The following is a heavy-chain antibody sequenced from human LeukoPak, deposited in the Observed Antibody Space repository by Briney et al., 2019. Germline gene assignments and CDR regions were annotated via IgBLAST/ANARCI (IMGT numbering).Heavy chain of an antibody. CDR1: GGSISSGSYY. CDR2: IFYTGST. Sequence: SGTLSLTCTVSGGSISSGSYYWGWIRQPPGKGLEWIGSIFYTGSTYYNPSLKSRVTMSVDTSKNQFSLKLTSVTAADTAVYYCARHTGYSYGLIDYWGQGALVTVSS. CDR3: ARHTGYSYGLIDY. V-gene: IGHV4-39*01. J-gene: IGHJ4*02. D-gene: IGHD5-18*01.